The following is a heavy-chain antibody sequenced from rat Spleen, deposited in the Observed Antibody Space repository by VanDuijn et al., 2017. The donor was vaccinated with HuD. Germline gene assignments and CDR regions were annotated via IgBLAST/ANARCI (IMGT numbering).Heavy chain of an antibody. V-gene: IGHV5-7*01. Sequence: EVQLVESGGGLVQPGRSLKLSCAASGFTFSDYNMAWVRQAPKKGLEWVTTISYDGRSTYYRDSVKGRFTISRDNAKSTLYLQMDSLRSEDTATYYCTTYWYFDFWGPGTMVTVSS. J-gene: IGHJ1*01. CDR2: ISYDGRST. CDR3: TTYWYFDF. CDR1: GFTFSDYN.